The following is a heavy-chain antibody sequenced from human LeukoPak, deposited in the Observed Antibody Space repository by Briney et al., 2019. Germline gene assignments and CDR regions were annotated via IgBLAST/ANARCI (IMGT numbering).Heavy chain of an antibody. CDR1: GYTFTSYD. V-gene: IGHV1-8*01. J-gene: IGHJ4*02. CDR2: INPNNGNT. D-gene: IGHD6-19*01. Sequence: ASLRVSFKASGYTFTSYDIYGVRQAAGQGLEWMEWINPNNGNTGYAQKFQGRVTMTRNTSISTAYMELSSLRSEDTAVYYCARGFQWLVRRVRNCYFDYWGQGTLVTVSS. CDR3: ARGFQWLVRRVRNCYFDY.